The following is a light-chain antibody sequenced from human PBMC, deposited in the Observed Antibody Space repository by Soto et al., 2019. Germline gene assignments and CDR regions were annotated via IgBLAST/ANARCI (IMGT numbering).Light chain of an antibody. V-gene: IGKV1-5*01. CDR1: QSISTW. CDR2: DAS. Sequence: IQMTQSPSILSASVGDRVTITCRASQSISTWLAWYQQKPEKAPKLLIHDASTLESGVPSRFSGSGSGTEFTLTISSLQPDDFATYYCQQYKVYPYTFGQGSRLDIQ. J-gene: IGKJ2*01. CDR3: QQYKVYPYT.